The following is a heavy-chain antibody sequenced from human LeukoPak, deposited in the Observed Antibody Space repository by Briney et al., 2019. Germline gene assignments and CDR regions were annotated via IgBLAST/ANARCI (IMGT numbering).Heavy chain of an antibody. CDR2: ISRSSSTI. D-gene: IGHD6-13*01. V-gene: IGHV3-48*01. CDR1: GFTFSNYS. Sequence: GGSLRLSCAASGFTFSNYSMNWVRQAPGKGLEWVSYISRSSSTIYYADSVKGRFTISRDNAKNSLYLQMNSPRAEDTAVYYCAREGGTGYSSSRGAFDIWGQGTMVTVSS. J-gene: IGHJ3*02. CDR3: AREGGTGYSSSRGAFDI.